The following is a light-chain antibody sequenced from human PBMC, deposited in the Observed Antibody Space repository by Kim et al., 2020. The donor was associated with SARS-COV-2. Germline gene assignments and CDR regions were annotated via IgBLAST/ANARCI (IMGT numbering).Light chain of an antibody. J-gene: IGKJ1*01. CDR3: QQANIYPRT. Sequence: ASVGDRVTITCRASQDVSTWLAWYQQRPGKAPKLLIYSASSLQSGVPSRFSGSGSGTYFTLTINSLQPEDFATYYCQQANIYPRTFGQGTKVDIK. CDR1: QDVSTW. V-gene: IGKV1-12*01. CDR2: SAS.